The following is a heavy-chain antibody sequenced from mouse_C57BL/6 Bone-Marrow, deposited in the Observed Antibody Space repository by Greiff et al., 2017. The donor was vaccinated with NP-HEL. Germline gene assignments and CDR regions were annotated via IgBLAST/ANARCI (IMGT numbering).Heavy chain of an antibody. V-gene: IGHV1-82*01. J-gene: IGHJ4*01. Sequence: QVQLQQSGPELVKPGASVKISCKASGYAFSSSWMNWVKQRPGKGLEWIGRIYPGDGDTNYTGKFKGKATLTADKSSSTAYLQLSSLTSEDSAVDFCARDYGSSYEGMDYWGQGTSVTVSS. CDR2: IYPGDGDT. CDR3: ARDYGSSYEGMDY. CDR1: GYAFSSSW. D-gene: IGHD1-1*01.